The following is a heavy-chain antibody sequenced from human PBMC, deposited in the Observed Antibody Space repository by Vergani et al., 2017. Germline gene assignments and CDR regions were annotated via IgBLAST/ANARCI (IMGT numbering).Heavy chain of an antibody. CDR3: AKASAATIDY. J-gene: IGHJ4*02. D-gene: IGHD2-15*01. CDR2: ISYDGSNK. CDR1: GFTFSSYD. V-gene: IGHV3-30*18. Sequence: QVQLVESGGGVVQPGRSLRLSCAASGFTFSSYDMHWVRQAPGKGLEWVAVISYDGSNKYYADSVKGRFTISRDNSKNTLYLQMNSLRAEDTAVYYCAKASAATIDYWGQGTLVTVSS.